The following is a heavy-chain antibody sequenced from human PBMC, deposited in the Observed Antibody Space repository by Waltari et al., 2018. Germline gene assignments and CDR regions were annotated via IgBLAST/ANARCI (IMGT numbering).Heavy chain of an antibody. D-gene: IGHD1-26*01. CDR1: GFRFSDFD. J-gene: IGHJ3*01. V-gene: IGHV3-33*03. CDR2: VWYDGIKK. Sequence: QVQLVESGGGVVQLGRSLRLSCAASGFRFSDFDMHWVRQAPGKGLEWVAVVWYDGIKKNYADSVKGRFTIFRDNSRNTLDLQMNSLRVEDTAVYYCAKATYSGTYFDAFDVWGRGTMVTVSS. CDR3: AKATYSGTYFDAFDV.